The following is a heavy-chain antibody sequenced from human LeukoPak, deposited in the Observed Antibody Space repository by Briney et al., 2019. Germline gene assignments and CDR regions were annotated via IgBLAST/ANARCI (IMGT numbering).Heavy chain of an antibody. Sequence: SETLSLTCTVSGGSISSYYWSWIRQPPGKGLEWIGYIYYSGSTNYNPSLKSRVTISVDTSKNQSSLKLSSVTAADTAVYYCARHAPVAGTRGWFDPWGQGTLVTVSS. V-gene: IGHV4-59*08. CDR2: IYYSGST. D-gene: IGHD6-19*01. J-gene: IGHJ5*02. CDR3: ARHAPVAGTRGWFDP. CDR1: GGSISSYY.